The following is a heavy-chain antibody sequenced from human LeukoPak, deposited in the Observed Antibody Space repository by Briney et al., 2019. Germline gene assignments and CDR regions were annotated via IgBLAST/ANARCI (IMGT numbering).Heavy chain of an antibody. V-gene: IGHV3-21*01. J-gene: IGHJ4*02. Sequence: GGSLRLSCAASGFTFSSYSMNWVRQAPGKGPEWASSITRTSIYIHYADSLKGRFTISRDNAKNSLSLQMNSLRAEDTAVYYCARVRYDSSGYYSIFDSWGQGTLVTVSS. CDR3: ARVRYDSSGYYSIFDS. D-gene: IGHD3-22*01. CDR2: ITRTSIYI. CDR1: GFTFSSYS.